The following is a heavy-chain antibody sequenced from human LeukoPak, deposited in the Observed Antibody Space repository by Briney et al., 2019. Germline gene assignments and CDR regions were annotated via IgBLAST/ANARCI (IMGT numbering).Heavy chain of an antibody. D-gene: IGHD6-25*01. CDR2: ITATGAAS. J-gene: IGHJ5*01. CDR1: GFAFPNYA. V-gene: IGHV3-23*01. Sequence: GGSLRLSCAASGFAFPNYAMTWFRQAPGKGLEWVSSITATGAASYYADSVKGRFTISRDNSKNTVFLQMSGLRTEDTAVYFCARSHSFWQSGSWHLPFFDSWGQGTLVTVSS. CDR3: ARSHSFWQSGSWHLPFFDS.